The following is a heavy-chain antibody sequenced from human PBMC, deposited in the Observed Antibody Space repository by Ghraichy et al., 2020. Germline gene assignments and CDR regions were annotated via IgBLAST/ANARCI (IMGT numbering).Heavy chain of an antibody. CDR2: ISAYNGNT. D-gene: IGHD6-13*01. V-gene: IGHV1-18*01. CDR3: ARYHIGSFRSSWRKFDY. CDR1: GYTFTSYG. J-gene: IGHJ4*02. Sequence: ASVKVSCKASGYTFTSYGISWVRQAPGQGLEWMGWISAYNGNTNYAQKLQGRVTMTTDTSTSTAYMELRSLRSDDTAVYYCARYHIGSFRSSWRKFDYWGQGTLVTVSS.